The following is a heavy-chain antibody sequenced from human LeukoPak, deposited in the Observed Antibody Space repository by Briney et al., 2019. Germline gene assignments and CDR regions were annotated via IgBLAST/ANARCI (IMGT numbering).Heavy chain of an antibody. CDR1: GFTFSSYS. CDR2: ISSSSSYI. Sequence: PGGSLRLSCAASGFTFSSYSMNWVRQAPGKGLEWVSSISSSSSYIYYADSVKGRFTISRDNAKNSLYLQMNSLRAEDTAVYYCARGSSSSDRSFDYWGQGTLVTVSS. CDR3: ARGSSSSDRSFDY. D-gene: IGHD6-6*01. V-gene: IGHV3-21*01. J-gene: IGHJ4*02.